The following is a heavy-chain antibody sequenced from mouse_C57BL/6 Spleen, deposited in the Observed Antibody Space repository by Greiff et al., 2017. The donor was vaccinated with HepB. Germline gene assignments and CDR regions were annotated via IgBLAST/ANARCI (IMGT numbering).Heavy chain of an antibody. CDR3: ARSYYGSSYDWYFDV. Sequence: QVQLQQPGAELVMPGASVKLSCKASGYTFTSYWMHWVKQRTGQGLEWIGEIDPSDSYTNYNQKFKGKSTLTVDKSSSTAYMQLSSLTSEDSAVYYCARSYYGSSYDWYFDVWGTGTTVTVSS. J-gene: IGHJ1*03. CDR1: GYTFTSYW. CDR2: IDPSDSYT. D-gene: IGHD1-1*01. V-gene: IGHV1-69*01.